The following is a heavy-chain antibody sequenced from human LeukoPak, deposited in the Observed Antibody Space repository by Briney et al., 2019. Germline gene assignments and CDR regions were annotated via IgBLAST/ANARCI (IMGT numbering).Heavy chain of an antibody. Sequence: ASVKVSCKASGYTFTSYGISWVRQAPGQRLEGMGWISAYNGNTNYAQKLQGRVTMTTDTSTSTAYMELRSLRSDDTAVYYCARCVTMVRGVEYYYYYYMDVWGKGTTVTVSS. CDR3: ARCVTMVRGVEYYYYYYMDV. CDR1: GYTFTSYG. V-gene: IGHV1-18*01. D-gene: IGHD3-10*01. CDR2: ISAYNGNT. J-gene: IGHJ6*03.